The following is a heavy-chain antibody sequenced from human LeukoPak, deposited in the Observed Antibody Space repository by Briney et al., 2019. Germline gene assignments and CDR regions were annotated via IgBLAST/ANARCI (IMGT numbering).Heavy chain of an antibody. Sequence: PGGSLRLSCAASGFIFRDYAMHWVRQAPGKGLEWVAAIAFDDTDRYYIDSVKSRFTISRDDSKNTLHLHMTSLRAEDTAVYYCTNSDDYGDYWGQGTLVTVSS. V-gene: IGHV3-30*04. CDR2: IAFDDTDR. J-gene: IGHJ4*02. CDR1: GFIFRDYA. CDR3: TNSDDYGDY.